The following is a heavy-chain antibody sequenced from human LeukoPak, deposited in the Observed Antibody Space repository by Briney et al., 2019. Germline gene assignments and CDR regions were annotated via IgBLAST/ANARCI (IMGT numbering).Heavy chain of an antibody. CDR3: ARDPGLVGAVIGPGDYFDY. CDR2: IYTSGST. J-gene: IGHJ4*02. V-gene: IGHV4-4*07. D-gene: IGHD1-26*01. CDR1: GGSISSYY. Sequence: PSETLSLTCTVSGGSISSYYWSWIRQPAGKGLEWIGRIYTSGSTNYNPSLKSRVTMSVDTSKNQFSLKLSSVTAADTAVYYCARDPGLVGAVIGPGDYFDYWGQGTLVTVSS.